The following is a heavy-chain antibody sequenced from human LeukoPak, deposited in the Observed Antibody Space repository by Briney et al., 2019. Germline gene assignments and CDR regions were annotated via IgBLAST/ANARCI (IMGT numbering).Heavy chain of an antibody. V-gene: IGHV1-24*01. D-gene: IGHD2-2*01. CDR1: GYTLTELS. CDR2: FDPEDGET. CDR3: ARSVGVVPAAGSFDY. J-gene: IGHJ4*02. Sequence: ASVKVSCKVSGYTLTELSMHWVRQAPGKGLEWMGGFDPEDGETIYAQKFQGRVTMTEDTSTDTAYMELSSLRSEDTAVYYCARSVGVVPAAGSFDYWGQGTLVTVSS.